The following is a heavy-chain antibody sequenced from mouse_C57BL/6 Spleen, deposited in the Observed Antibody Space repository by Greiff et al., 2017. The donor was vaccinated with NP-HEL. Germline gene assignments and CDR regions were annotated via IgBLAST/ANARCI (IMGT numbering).Heavy chain of an antibody. CDR2: ISYSGST. D-gene: IGHD1-2*01. J-gene: IGHJ2*01. CDR1: GYSITSGYG. Sequence: EVKLEESGPGLVKPSQSLSLTCTVTGYSITSGYGWNWIRQFPGNQLEWMGYISYSGSTNYTPSLKSRFSITRDTSKNQFFLQLNTVTTEDTATYYCARTARIKYWGQGTTLTDSS. V-gene: IGHV3-2*02. CDR3: ARTARIKY.